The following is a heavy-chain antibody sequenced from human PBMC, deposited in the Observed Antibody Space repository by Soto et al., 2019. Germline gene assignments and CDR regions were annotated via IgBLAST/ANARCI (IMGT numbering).Heavy chain of an antibody. CDR3: ARGWETKDFDY. CDR1: GYTFTRSG. D-gene: IGHD1-26*01. V-gene: IGHV1-18*01. CDR2: ISSYNGDT. Sequence: GASVKVSCKASGYTFTRSGINWVRQAPGQGPEWMGWISSYNGDTNYAQTFQGRVTMTTDTSTSTAYMELRSLRSDDTAVYYCARGWETKDFDYWGQGTLVTVSS. J-gene: IGHJ4*02.